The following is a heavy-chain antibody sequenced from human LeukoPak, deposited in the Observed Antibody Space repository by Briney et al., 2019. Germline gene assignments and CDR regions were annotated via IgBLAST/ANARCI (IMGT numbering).Heavy chain of an antibody. D-gene: IGHD2-15*01. CDR2: INPSGGST. CDR1: GYTFTGYY. CDR3: ARGLSCSGGSCYHTNKNDAFDI. V-gene: IGHV1-46*01. J-gene: IGHJ3*02. Sequence: ASVKVSCKASGYTFTGYYMHCGRQAPGQGLEWMGIINPSGGSTSYAQKFQGRVTMTRDMSTSTVYMELSSLRSEDTAVYYCARGLSCSGGSCYHTNKNDAFDIWGQGTMVTVSS.